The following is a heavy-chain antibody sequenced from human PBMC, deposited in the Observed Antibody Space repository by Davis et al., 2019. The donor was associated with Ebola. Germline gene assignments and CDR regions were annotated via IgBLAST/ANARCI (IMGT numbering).Heavy chain of an antibody. CDR1: GFMFSNYA. CDR2: ISTSGYST. V-gene: IGHV3-23*01. J-gene: IGHJ4*02. D-gene: IGHD1/OR15-1a*01. Sequence: GESLKISCAASGFMFSNYAMTWVRQAPGRGLEWVSSISTSGYSTYYADSVKGRLTISRDNAKNSLYLQMNSLRVEDTAMYYCAREMRGTADSHWGQGTLVTVSS. CDR3: AREMRGTADSH.